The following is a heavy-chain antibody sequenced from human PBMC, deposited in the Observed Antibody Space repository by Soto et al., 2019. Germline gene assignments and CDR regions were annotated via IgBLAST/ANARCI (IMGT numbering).Heavy chain of an antibody. J-gene: IGHJ5*01. D-gene: IGHD3-10*01. V-gene: IGHV3-23*01. CDR3: AKDAVPYNVKWDWFDS. CDR2: IGGGGTDT. Sequence: DVQLLESGGGLVQPGGSLTLSCAASRFTFSDFAMSWVRQAPGKGLEWVSSIGGGGTDTYYADSVKGRFTISRDNSKNTLYLQMDSLRDEDTAAYYCAKDAVPYNVKWDWFDSWGQGTLVIVSS. CDR1: RFTFSDFA.